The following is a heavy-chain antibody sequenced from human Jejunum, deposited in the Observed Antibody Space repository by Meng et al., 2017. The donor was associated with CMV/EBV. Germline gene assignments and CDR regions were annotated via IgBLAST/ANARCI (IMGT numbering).Heavy chain of an antibody. Sequence: TCTVSGGSISSGDYYWGWIRQPPGKGLEWIGYKHNSGGPYCTPSLKSRVIISMDTSNNQFSLKLSSVTAADTAVYYCAAYSTGRSFDPWGQGTLVTVSS. CDR2: KHNSGGP. V-gene: IGHV4-30-4*08. D-gene: IGHD6-19*01. CDR3: AAYSTGRSFDP. CDR1: GGSISSGDYY. J-gene: IGHJ5*02.